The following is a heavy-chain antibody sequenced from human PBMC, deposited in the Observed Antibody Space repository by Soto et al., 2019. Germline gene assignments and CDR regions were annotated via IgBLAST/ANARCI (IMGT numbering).Heavy chain of an antibody. J-gene: IGHJ6*02. V-gene: IGHV3-48*02. D-gene: IGHD5-18*01. Sequence: PGGSLRLSCAASGFTFSSYSMNWVRQAPGKGLEWVSYISSSSGTIYYADSVKGRFTISRDNAKNSLYLQMNSLRDEDTAVYYCARGVQLWSDYYGMDVWGQGTTVTVSS. CDR1: GFTFSSYS. CDR3: ARGVQLWSDYYGMDV. CDR2: ISSSSGTI.